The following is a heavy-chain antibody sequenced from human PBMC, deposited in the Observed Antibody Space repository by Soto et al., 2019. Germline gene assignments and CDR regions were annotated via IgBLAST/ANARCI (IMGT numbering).Heavy chain of an antibody. V-gene: IGHV4-39*07. D-gene: IGHD3-9*01. J-gene: IGHJ3*02. CDR1: GGSISSSSYY. CDR3: ASSQPQYDILTGYYWDDAFDI. CDR2: IYSRGNT. Sequence: SETLSLTCTVSGGSISSSSYYWGWIRQPPGQGLEWLGYIYSRGNTYHNPSLKSRVTISVDTSKSQFSLKLSSVTAADTAVYYCASSQPQYDILTGYYWDDAFDIWGQGTMVTVSS.